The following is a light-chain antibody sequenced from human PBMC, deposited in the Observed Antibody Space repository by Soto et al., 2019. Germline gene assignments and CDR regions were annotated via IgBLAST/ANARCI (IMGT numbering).Light chain of an antibody. Sequence: EIVLTQSPGTLSLSPGERATLSCRASQSVSSSHLAWYQHKPGQAPRLLIYAASSRATGSPDRFSGSGSGTDFTLTISSLEPEDFAVYYCQQRSNWPPITFGQGTRLEIK. V-gene: IGKV3D-20*02. CDR2: AAS. J-gene: IGKJ5*01. CDR1: QSVSSSH. CDR3: QQRSNWPPIT.